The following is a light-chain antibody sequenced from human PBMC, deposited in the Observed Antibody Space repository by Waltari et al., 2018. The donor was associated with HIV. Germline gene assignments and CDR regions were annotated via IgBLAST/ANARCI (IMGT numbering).Light chain of an antibody. J-gene: IGLJ1*01. Sequence: QSVLTQPPSVSAAPGQGVTISCSADTSTLERNSVSWYKLVPGTSPKLLIYDTYQRPSGIPARFSGSRSGTSVALIITGLQTGDEADYFCATWDESLTSFVFGDATTVT. V-gene: IGLV1-51*01. CDR3: ATWDESLTSFV. CDR2: DTY. CDR1: TSTLERNS.